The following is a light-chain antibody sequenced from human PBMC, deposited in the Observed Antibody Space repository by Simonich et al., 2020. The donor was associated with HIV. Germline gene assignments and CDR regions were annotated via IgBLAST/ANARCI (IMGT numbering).Light chain of an antibody. J-gene: IGLJ3*02. CDR2: ANY. V-gene: IGLV1-40*01. CDR3: QSYDSSLSGSKV. CDR1: SSNIGSGYD. Sequence: SVLTQPPSVSGAPGQRVTISCTGSSSNIGSGYDVHWYQQLPGTAPKLLIYANYDRPSGVPDRFSGSKSGTSASLAITGLQAEDEADYYCQSYDSSLSGSKVFGGGTKLTVL.